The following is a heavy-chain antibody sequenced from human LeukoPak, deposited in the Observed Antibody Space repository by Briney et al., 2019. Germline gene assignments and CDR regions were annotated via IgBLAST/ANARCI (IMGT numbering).Heavy chain of an antibody. CDR1: GYTFTSYD. V-gene: IGHV1-8*02. CDR3: ARDRAPYGSGNYGGFDY. CDR2: MNPNSGNT. Sequence: GASVKVSCKASGYTFTSYDINWVRQAPGQGLEWMGWMNPNSGNTGYAQKFQGRVTMTTDTSTSTAYMELRSLRSDDTAVYYCARDRAPYGSGNYGGFDYWGQGTLVTVSS. D-gene: IGHD3-10*01. J-gene: IGHJ4*02.